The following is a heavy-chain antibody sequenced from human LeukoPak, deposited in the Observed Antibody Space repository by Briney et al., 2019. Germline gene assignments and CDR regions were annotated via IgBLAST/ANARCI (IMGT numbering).Heavy chain of an antibody. Sequence: ASVKVSCKASGYTFTSYGISWVRQAPGQGLEWMGWISAYNGNTNYAQKLQGRVTMTTDTSTSTAYMELRSLRSDDTAVYYCARVGYYDFWSGYKEDAFDIWGQGTMVTVSS. CDR1: GYTFTSYG. CDR2: ISAYNGNT. CDR3: ARVGYYDFWSGYKEDAFDI. J-gene: IGHJ3*02. D-gene: IGHD3-3*01. V-gene: IGHV1-18*01.